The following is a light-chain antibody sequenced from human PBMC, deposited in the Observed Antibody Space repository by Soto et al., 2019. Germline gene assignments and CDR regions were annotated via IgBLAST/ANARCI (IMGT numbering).Light chain of an antibody. Sequence: EIVLTQSPGTLSLSPGERATLSCRASQSVSSYYLAWYQQKPGQAPRLLIYAASSRATGIPDRFSGGGSGTDFTPTISRLEPEDFAVYYCQQCGSSPWTFGQGTKVDNK. CDR3: QQCGSSPWT. CDR1: QSVSSYY. CDR2: AAS. J-gene: IGKJ1*01. V-gene: IGKV3-20*01.